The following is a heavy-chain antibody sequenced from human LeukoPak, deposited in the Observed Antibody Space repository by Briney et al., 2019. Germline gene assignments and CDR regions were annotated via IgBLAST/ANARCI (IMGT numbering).Heavy chain of an antibody. V-gene: IGHV3-15*01. D-gene: IGHD6-13*01. CDR1: GFTFSNAW. Sequence: GGSLRLSCAASGFTFSNAWMSWVRQAPGKGLEGVGRIKSKTDGGTTDYAAPVKGRFTISRDDSKNTLYLQMNSLKTEDTAVYYCTTDLGIAAATDYYYYMDVWGKGTTVTVSS. J-gene: IGHJ6*03. CDR2: IKSKTDGGTT. CDR3: TTDLGIAAATDYYYYMDV.